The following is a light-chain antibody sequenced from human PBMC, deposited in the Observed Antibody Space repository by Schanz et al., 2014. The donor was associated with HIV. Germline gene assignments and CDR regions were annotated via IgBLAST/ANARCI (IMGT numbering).Light chain of an antibody. Sequence: EIVMTQSPVTLSVSPGERVTLSCRASRSVNSNLAWYQQKPGQAPRLVIYGASSRATGIPDRFSGSGSGTDFTLTISSLQPEDFATYYCLQHNSYPRTFGQGTKVEIK. V-gene: IGKV3D-15*01. CDR3: LQHNSYPRT. CDR2: GAS. J-gene: IGKJ1*01. CDR1: RSVNSN.